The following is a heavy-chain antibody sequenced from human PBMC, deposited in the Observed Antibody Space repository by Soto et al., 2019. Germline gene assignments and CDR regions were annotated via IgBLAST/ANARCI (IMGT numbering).Heavy chain of an antibody. CDR3: ARLPSVVVTAPFDY. Sequence: SVNVSCKASGGTFSSYAISWVRQAPGQGLEWMGGIIPIFGTANYAQKFQGRVTITADESTSTAYMELSSLRSEDTAVYYCARLPSVVVTAPFDYWGQGTLLTVSS. CDR1: GGTFSSYA. V-gene: IGHV1-69*13. J-gene: IGHJ4*02. CDR2: IIPIFGTA. D-gene: IGHD2-21*02.